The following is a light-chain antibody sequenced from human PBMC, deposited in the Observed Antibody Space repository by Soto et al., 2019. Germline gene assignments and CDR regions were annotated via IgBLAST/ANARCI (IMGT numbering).Light chain of an antibody. CDR1: QSVLYISNNKNY. CDR3: QQHYSTPWT. Sequence: DIVMTQSPDSLAVSLGVRATINCKSSQSVLYISNNKNYLAWYQQKPGQPPKLLIYWASTREPGVPDRFSGSGSGTDFTLTISILQAEDVAVYYCQQHYSTPWTFGQGTKVVIK. V-gene: IGKV4-1*01. CDR2: WAS. J-gene: IGKJ1*01.